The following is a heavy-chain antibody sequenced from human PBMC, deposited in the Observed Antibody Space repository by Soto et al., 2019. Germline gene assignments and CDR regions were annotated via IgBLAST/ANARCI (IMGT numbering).Heavy chain of an antibody. CDR2: IGADGLT. CDR1: GFTFSSFD. J-gene: IGHJ4*02. V-gene: IGHV3-13*01. Sequence: EVQLVESGGGLVQPGGSLRLSCAASGFTFSSFDMHWVRQTRGKGLEWVSAIGADGLTYYLDSVKGRFTISRENAKNCVFLQMYMLSAEDTAVYYCARSYCTGDKCPGIGFDYWGQGALVTVSS. CDR3: ARSYCTGDKCPGIGFDY. D-gene: IGHD2-8*02.